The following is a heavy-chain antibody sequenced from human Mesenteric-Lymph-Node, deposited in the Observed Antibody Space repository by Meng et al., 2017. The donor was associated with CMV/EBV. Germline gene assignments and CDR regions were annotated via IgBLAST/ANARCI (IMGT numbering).Heavy chain of an antibody. D-gene: IGHD3-10*01. CDR2: ISNSGSTT. CDR3: AKDIRGYYGSGSYFDY. V-gene: IGHV3-11*01. CDR1: GFTFSDYY. J-gene: IGHJ4*02. Sequence: GESLKISCAASGFTFSDYYMSWIRQAPGKGLEWLSYISNSGSTTYYADSVKGRFTISRDNAKNSLYLQMNSLRAEDMALYYCAKDIRGYYGSGSYFDYWGQGTLVTVSS.